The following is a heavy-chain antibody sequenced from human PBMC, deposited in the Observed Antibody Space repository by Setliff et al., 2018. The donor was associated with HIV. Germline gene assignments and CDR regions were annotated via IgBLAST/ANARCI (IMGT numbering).Heavy chain of an antibody. CDR2: IYPGDSDT. D-gene: IGHD1-1*01. CDR3: ARSDSANWYVDY. J-gene: IGHJ4*02. V-gene: IGHV5-51*01. Sequence: PGESLKISCKGSGYTFTSYWIGWVRQMPGKGLEWMGIIYPGDSDTRYSPSFQGQVTISADKSINTAFQQWSSLKASDTAMFYCARSDSANWYVDYWGQGTLVTVSS. CDR1: GYTFTSYW.